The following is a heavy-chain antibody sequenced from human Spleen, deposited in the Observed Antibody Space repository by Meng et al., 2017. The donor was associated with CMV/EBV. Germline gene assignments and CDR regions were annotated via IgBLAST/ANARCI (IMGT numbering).Heavy chain of an antibody. V-gene: IGHV1-69*10. CDR2: IIPILGIA. J-gene: IGHJ3*02. Sequence: SVKVSCKASGGTFSSYAISWVRQAPGQGLEWMGGIIPILGIANYAQKFQGRVTITADKSTSTAYMELSSLRSEDTAVYYCAEEGGNSDAFDIWGLGTMVTVSS. D-gene: IGHD4-23*01. CDR1: GGTFSSYA. CDR3: AEEGGNSDAFDI.